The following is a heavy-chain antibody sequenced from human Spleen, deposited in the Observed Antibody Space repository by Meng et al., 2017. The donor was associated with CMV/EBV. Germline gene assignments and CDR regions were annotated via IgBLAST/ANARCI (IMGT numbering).Heavy chain of an antibody. CDR2: ITWNSGTR. CDR1: GFTVSSNY. D-gene: IGHD3-16*01. J-gene: IGHJ6*02. V-gene: IGHV3-9*01. Sequence: GGSLRLSCAASGFTVSSNYMSWVRQAPGKGLEWVSAITWNSGTRGYADSVMGRFTISRDNAKNSLYLQMNSLRVADTALYYCAKDIGDLYGMDVWGQGTTVTVSS. CDR3: AKDIGDLYGMDV.